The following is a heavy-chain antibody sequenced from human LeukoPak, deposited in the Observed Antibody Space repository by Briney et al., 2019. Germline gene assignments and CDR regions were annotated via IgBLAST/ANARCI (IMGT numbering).Heavy chain of an antibody. D-gene: IGHD2-2*01. CDR3: AKGDYCSSTSCPISPLGY. J-gene: IGHJ4*02. CDR2: IRYDGSNK. Sequence: GGSLRLSCAASGFTFSSYGMHWVRQASGKGLEWVAFIRYDGSNKYYADSVKGRFTISRDNSKNTLYLQMNSLRAEDTAVYYCAKGDYCSSTSCPISPLGYWGQGTLVTVSS. V-gene: IGHV3-30*02. CDR1: GFTFSSYG.